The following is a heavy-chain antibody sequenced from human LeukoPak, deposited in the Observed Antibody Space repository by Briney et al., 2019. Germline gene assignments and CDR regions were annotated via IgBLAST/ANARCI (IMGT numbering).Heavy chain of an antibody. J-gene: IGHJ4*02. V-gene: IGHV3-48*02. D-gene: IGHD5-18*01. Sequence: GGALGLSCAASGFTFSSYTMNWVRQAPGKGLEWVSTVSGSSNIHYSDSVKGRFTISRDNARNSLYLQMNSLRDEDTAVYYCARDGLHTAHFDYWGQGTLVTVSS. CDR1: GFTFSSYT. CDR3: ARDGLHTAHFDY. CDR2: VSGSSNI.